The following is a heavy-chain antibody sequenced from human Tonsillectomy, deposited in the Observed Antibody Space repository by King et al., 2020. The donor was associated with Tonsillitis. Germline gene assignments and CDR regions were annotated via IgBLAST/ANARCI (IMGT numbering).Heavy chain of an antibody. Sequence: ITLQESGPTLVKPTQTLTLTCTLSGFSLSTSGVGVGWIRQPPGKALEWLALIYWNDDRRYSPSLKSRLTITKDTSKNQVVLTMTNMDPVDTATYYCAEGSFGYDFWSGYQKRYYYYYGMDVWGQGTTVTVSS. CDR2: IYWNDDR. J-gene: IGHJ6*02. CDR1: GFSLSTSGVG. D-gene: IGHD3-3*01. V-gene: IGHV2-5*01. CDR3: AEGSFGYDFWSGYQKRYYYYYGMDV.